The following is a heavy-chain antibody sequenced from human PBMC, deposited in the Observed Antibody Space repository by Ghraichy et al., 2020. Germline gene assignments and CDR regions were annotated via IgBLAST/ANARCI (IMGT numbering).Heavy chain of an antibody. D-gene: IGHD3-22*01. CDR3: ARDFRWAYYYDSSGYFPRNEYFQH. Sequence: GGSLRLSCAASGFTFSDYYMSWIRQAPGKGLEWVSYISSSSSYTNYADSVKGRFTISRDNAKNSLYLQMNSLRAEDTAVYYCARDFRWAYYYDSSGYFPRNEYFQHWGQGTLVTVSS. V-gene: IGHV3-11*06. J-gene: IGHJ1*01. CDR2: ISSSSSYT. CDR1: GFTFSDYY.